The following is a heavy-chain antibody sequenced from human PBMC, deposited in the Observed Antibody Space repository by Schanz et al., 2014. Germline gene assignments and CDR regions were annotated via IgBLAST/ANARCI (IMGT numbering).Heavy chain of an antibody. CDR3: ARNRGSGGQNWYFDL. CDR2: ISASGGDT. J-gene: IGHJ2*01. CDR1: EFTFSTDA. Sequence: EVQLVESGGGLVQPGGSLRLSCAASEFTFSTDAMSWVRQAPGKGLEWLSVISASGGDTYYADSVKGRFTISRDNTKNSLCLQLNSLRADDTAVYYCARNRGSGGQNWYFDLWGRGTLVTVSS. D-gene: IGHD1-26*01. V-gene: IGHV3-23*04.